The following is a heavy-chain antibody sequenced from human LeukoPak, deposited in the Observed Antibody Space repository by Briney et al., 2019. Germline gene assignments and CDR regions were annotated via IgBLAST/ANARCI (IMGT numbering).Heavy chain of an antibody. D-gene: IGHD5-18*01. CDR3: ARDHYSYGFDY. CDR1: GFTFSSYW. V-gene: IGHV3-66*01. CDR2: IYSGGST. Sequence: GGSLRLSCAASGFTFSSYWMSWVRQAPGKGLEWVSVIYSGGSTYYADSVKGRFTISRDNSKNTLYLQMNSLRAEDTAVYYCARDHYSYGFDYWGQGTLVTVSS. J-gene: IGHJ4*02.